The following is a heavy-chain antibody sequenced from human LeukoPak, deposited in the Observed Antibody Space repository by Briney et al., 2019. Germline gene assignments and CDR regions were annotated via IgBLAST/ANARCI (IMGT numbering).Heavy chain of an antibody. V-gene: IGHV3-11*01. CDR3: VRLKAAYTGYDIIDY. Sequence: GGSLRLSCAASGFTFSAYYMSWIRQAPGKGLEWVSYISTTGTTIKYADSLKGRFTISRDNAKNSLFLHMNSLRAEDTAVYYCVRLKAAYTGYDIIDYWGQGTLTTVSP. D-gene: IGHD5-12*01. CDR2: ISTTGTTI. J-gene: IGHJ4*02. CDR1: GFTFSAYY.